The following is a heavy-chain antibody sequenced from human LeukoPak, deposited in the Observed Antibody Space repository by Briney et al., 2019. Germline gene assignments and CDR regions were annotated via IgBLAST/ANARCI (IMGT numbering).Heavy chain of an antibody. CDR2: VYTSGST. CDR3: ARDRVVPAAMEYYYGMDV. V-gene: IGHV4-61*02. Sequence: SETLSLTCTVSGDSISSGSYYWSWIRQPAGKGLEWIGRVYTSGSTYYNPSLKSRVTISVDTSKNQFSLKLSSVTAADTAVYYCARDRVVPAAMEYYYGMDVWGQGTTVTVSS. J-gene: IGHJ6*02. D-gene: IGHD2-2*01. CDR1: GDSISSGSYY.